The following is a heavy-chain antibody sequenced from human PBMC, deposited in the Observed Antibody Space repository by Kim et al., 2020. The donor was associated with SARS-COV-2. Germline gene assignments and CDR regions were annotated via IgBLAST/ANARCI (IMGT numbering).Heavy chain of an antibody. D-gene: IGHD6-13*01. Sequence: SETLSLTCTVSGGSISSYYWSWIRQPPGKGLEWIGYIYYSGSTNYNPSLKSRVTISVDTSKNQFSLKLSSVTAADTAVYYCARVGAAGGWFDPWGQGTLVTVSS. V-gene: IGHV4-59*13. J-gene: IGHJ5*02. CDR1: GGSISSYY. CDR3: ARVGAAGGWFDP. CDR2: IYYSGST.